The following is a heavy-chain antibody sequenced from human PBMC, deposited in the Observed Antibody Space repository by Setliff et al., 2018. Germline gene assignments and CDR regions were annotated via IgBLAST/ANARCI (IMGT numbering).Heavy chain of an antibody. J-gene: IGHJ1*01. CDR2: INAKGGGT. CDR1: GYTFSDYY. Sequence: ASVKVSCKTSGYTFSDYYMYWVRQAPGQGLEWMGWINAKGGGTTYAQKFQGRVTMTRDTSITTAYMELSSLRSDDTAVYYCARDERAIEARQEYFQYWGQGTLVTVSS. V-gene: IGHV1-2*02. CDR3: ARDERAIEARQEYFQY. D-gene: IGHD6-6*01.